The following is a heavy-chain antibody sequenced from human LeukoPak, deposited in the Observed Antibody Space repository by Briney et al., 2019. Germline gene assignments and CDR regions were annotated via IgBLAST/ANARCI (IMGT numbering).Heavy chain of an antibody. Sequence: GGSLRLSCAASGVTFSSYEMSWVRQAPGKGLEWGSYISSGGNTVHYADSVKGRFTISRDNTKNSLYLQMNSLRAEDTAVYYCARVPGSSGWNYYFDYWGQGTLVTVSS. CDR3: ARVPGSSGWNYYFDY. V-gene: IGHV3-48*03. D-gene: IGHD6-19*01. CDR2: ISSGGNTV. J-gene: IGHJ4*02. CDR1: GVTFSSYE.